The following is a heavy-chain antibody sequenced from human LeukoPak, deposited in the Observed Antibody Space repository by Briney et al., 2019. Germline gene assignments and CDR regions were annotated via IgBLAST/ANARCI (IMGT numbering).Heavy chain of an antibody. V-gene: IGHV3-30*02. CDR3: AKDVRTKDWYFDL. Sequence: LTGGSLRLSCAASGFTFSSYGMHWVRQAPGKGLEWVAFIRYDGSNKYYADSVKGRFTISRDNSKNTLYLQMNSLRAEDTAVYYCAKDVRTKDWYFDLWGRGTLVTVSS. J-gene: IGHJ2*01. CDR2: IRYDGSNK. CDR1: GFTFSSYG. D-gene: IGHD1/OR15-1a*01.